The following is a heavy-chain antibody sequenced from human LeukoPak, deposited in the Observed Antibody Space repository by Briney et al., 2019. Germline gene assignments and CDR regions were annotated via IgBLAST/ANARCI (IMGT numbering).Heavy chain of an antibody. CDR1: GGTFSSYA. J-gene: IGHJ6*02. D-gene: IGHD3-3*01. CDR2: IIPIFGTA. Sequence: SVNVSCKASGGTFSSYAISWVRQAPGQGLEWMGGIIPIFGTANYAQKFQGRVTITADESTSTAYMELSSLRSEDTAVYYCARPIKRGYDFWVDYYYGMDVWGQGTTVTVSS. CDR3: ARPIKRGYDFWVDYYYGMDV. V-gene: IGHV1-69*13.